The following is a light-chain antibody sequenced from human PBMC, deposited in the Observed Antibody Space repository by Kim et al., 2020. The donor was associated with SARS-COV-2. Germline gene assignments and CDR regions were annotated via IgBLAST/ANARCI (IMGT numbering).Light chain of an antibody. CDR2: QDN. Sequence: PVHTTSTTCSCDELRYRYVCWYQQKPSQSPVLVIYQDNKSTSGIPVRFSGSDSGNAATLTISGTQALDEADYYCQAWDSSTSSWMFGGGTQLTVL. V-gene: IGLV3-1*01. J-gene: IGLJ3*02. CDR3: QAWDSSTSSWM. CDR1: ELRYRY.